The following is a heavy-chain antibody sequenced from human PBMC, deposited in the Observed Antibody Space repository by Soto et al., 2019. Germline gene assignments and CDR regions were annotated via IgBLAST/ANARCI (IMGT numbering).Heavy chain of an antibody. D-gene: IGHD6-13*01. J-gene: IGHJ4*02. CDR3: ARCGGYSSSWYIGAPDY. Sequence: SETLSLTCTVSGGSMSSSRYYWGWIRQPPGKGLEWIGSIYYSGSTYYNPSLKSRVPISVDTSKNQFSPKLSSVTAADTAVYYCARCGGYSSSWYIGAPDYWGQGTLVTVSS. V-gene: IGHV4-39*01. CDR2: IYYSGST. CDR1: GGSMSSSRYY.